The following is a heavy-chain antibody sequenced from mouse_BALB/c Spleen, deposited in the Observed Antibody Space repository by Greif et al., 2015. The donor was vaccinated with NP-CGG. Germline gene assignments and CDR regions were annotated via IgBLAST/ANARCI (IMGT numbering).Heavy chain of an antibody. CDR1: GFTFSSYT. V-gene: IGHV5-12-2*01. CDR3: ARQLGPYAMDY. D-gene: IGHD3-1*01. CDR2: ISNGGGST. Sequence: DVMLVESGGGLVQPGGSLKLSCAASGFTFSSYTMSWVRQTPEKRLEWVAYISNGGGSTYYPDTVKGRFTISRDNAKNTLYLQMSSLKSEDTAMYYCARQLGPYAMDYWGQGTSVTVSS. J-gene: IGHJ4*01.